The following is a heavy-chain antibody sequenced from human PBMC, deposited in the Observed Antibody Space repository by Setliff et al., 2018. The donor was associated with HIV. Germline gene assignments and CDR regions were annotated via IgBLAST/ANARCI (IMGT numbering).Heavy chain of an antibody. CDR2: IHYSGST. J-gene: IGHJ3*02. D-gene: IGHD2-15*01. V-gene: IGHV4-59*11. CDR3: ARVDRVESAFDI. Sequence: SETLSLTCSVSGGSIRSHWSWIRQPPGKGLEWVGYIHYSGSTKYNSSLKRRVTMPIDTSKNQFSLKLSSATAADTAIYYCARVDRVESAFDIWGQGAMVTVS. CDR1: GGSIRSH.